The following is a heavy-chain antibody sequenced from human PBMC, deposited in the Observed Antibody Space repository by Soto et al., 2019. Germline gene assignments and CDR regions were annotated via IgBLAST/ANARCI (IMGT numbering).Heavy chain of an antibody. D-gene: IGHD3-3*01. V-gene: IGHV3-48*03. Sequence: GGSLRLSCAASGFTFSSYEMNWVRQAPGKGLEWVSYISSSGGTIFYVDSVKGRFTISRDNAKNSLYLQMNSLRAEDTAVYYCARSHYDFWSGYYIPYYYGMDVWGQGTTVTVSS. CDR2: ISSSGGTI. J-gene: IGHJ6*02. CDR3: ARSHYDFWSGYYIPYYYGMDV. CDR1: GFTFSSYE.